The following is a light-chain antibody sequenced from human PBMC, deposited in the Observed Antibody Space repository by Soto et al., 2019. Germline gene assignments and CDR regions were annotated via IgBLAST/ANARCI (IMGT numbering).Light chain of an antibody. J-gene: IGLJ2*01. Sequence: SYELTKPPSVSVAPGQTARITCGGTNIGSKSVHWYQQKPGQAPVLVVYDTSDRPSGIPERFSGSNSGNTATLTINRVEAGDEADYYCQVWDISSDQRIFGGGTKLTVL. CDR2: DTS. CDR1: NIGSKS. CDR3: QVWDISSDQRI. V-gene: IGLV3-21*02.